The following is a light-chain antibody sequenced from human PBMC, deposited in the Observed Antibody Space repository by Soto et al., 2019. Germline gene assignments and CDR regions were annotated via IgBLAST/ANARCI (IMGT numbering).Light chain of an antibody. Sequence: QSVLTQPPSASGSPGQSVTISCTGTSSDIGGYNYVSWYQHHPGKAPKVMIYEVSKRPSGVPDRFSGSKSGNTASLTVSGLQPEDEADYYCSSYAGSNNLGVFGGGTEVTVL. CDR1: SSDIGGYNY. CDR2: EVS. V-gene: IGLV2-8*01. CDR3: SSYAGSNNLGV. J-gene: IGLJ3*02.